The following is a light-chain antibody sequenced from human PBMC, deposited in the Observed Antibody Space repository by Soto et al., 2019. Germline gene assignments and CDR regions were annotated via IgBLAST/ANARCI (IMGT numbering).Light chain of an antibody. V-gene: IGKV3-15*01. CDR1: QSVSSN. Sequence: EIVMTQSPASLSVSPGERATLSCRASQSVSSNLAWYQQKPGQAPRLLIYGASTRATAIPARFSGTGSGTEFTLTISSLQSEDSAVYYCQQYASSPSTFGQGTKVDIK. CDR2: GAS. CDR3: QQYASSPST. J-gene: IGKJ1*01.